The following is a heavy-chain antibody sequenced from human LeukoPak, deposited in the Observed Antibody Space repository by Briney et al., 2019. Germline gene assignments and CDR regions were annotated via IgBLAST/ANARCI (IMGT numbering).Heavy chain of an antibody. V-gene: IGHV3-53*01. CDR2: IYIAGTT. CDR1: GFAVSSDH. J-gene: IGHJ4*02. D-gene: IGHD2-15*01. Sequence: GGSLRLSCVASGFAVSSDHMNWVRQAPGKGLEWVSIIYIAGTTHYADSVKGRFTISRDNSINTVYLQMNSLRAEDTAVYYCTTDLVVAGDFDHWGQGALVTVSS. CDR3: TTDLVVAGDFDH.